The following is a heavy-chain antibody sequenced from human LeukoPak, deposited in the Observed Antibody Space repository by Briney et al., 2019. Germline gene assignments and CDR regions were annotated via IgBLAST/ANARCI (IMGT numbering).Heavy chain of an antibody. V-gene: IGHV4-30-4*08. CDR3: ARDLHTPGDYGDYGSPPNWFDP. D-gene: IGHD4-17*01. CDR2: IYYSGST. CDR1: GGSISSYY. J-gene: IGHJ5*02. Sequence: SSETLSLTCTVSGGSISSYYWSWIRQPPGKGLEWIGYIYYSGSTYYNPSLKSRVTISVDTSKNQFSLKLSSVTAADTAVYYCARDLHTPGDYGDYGSPPNWFDPWGQGTLVTVSS.